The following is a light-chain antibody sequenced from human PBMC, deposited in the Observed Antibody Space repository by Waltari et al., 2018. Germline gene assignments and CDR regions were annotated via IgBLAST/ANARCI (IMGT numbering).Light chain of an antibody. Sequence: QSALTQPASVSGSPGQSITISCTGTSSDVGGYNYVSWYQQHPGKAPKFIIYDVSDRPSGVSNLFSGSKSGNTASLTISGLQAEDEADYYCTSYSTPTTLVFGGGTKVAVL. CDR1: SSDVGGYNY. CDR2: DVS. CDR3: TSYSTPTTLV. V-gene: IGLV2-14*03. J-gene: IGLJ2*01.